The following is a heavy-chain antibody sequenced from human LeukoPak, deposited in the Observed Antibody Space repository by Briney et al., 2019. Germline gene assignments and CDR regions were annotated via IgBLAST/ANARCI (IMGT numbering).Heavy chain of an antibody. V-gene: IGHV1-2*04. CDR2: INPNSGGT. CDR1: GYTFTGYY. D-gene: IGHD6-19*01. Sequence: GASVKVSCKASGYTFTGYYMHWVRQAPGQGLEWMGWINPNSGGTNYAQKFQGWVTMTRDTSISTAYMELSRLRSDDTAVYYCARAGYSSGWYSNDAFDIWGQGTMVTVSS. J-gene: IGHJ3*02. CDR3: ARAGYSSGWYSNDAFDI.